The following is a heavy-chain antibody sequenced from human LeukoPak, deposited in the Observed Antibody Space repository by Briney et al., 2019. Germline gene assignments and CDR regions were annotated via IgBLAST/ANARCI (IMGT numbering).Heavy chain of an antibody. D-gene: IGHD4-11*01. Sequence: GASVTVSFKASGYTFTHYAVHWVRQAPGQRLEWMGWTNVGNDYTESSQKFQDRLTITSDTTATTVYMELSSLRSEDTAVYYCARDDFSTYPGLNYFDYWGQGSLVTVSS. V-gene: IGHV1-3*01. J-gene: IGHJ4*02. CDR2: TNVGNDYT. CDR1: GYTFTHYA. CDR3: ARDDFSTYPGLNYFDY.